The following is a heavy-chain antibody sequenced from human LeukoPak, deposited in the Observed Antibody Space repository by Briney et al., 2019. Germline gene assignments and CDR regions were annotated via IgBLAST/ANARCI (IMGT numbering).Heavy chain of an antibody. CDR2: IYNSGST. D-gene: IGHD4-23*01. Sequence: SETLSLTCTVSGGSISSYYWSWIRQPPGKGLEWIGYIYNSGSTNFNHSLKSRVTISEDMSNNQFSLKLSSVTAADTAVYYCARALRLWGGNSGIAFDIWGQGTMVTVSS. V-gene: IGHV4-59*01. J-gene: IGHJ3*02. CDR1: GGSISSYY. CDR3: ARALRLWGGNSGIAFDI.